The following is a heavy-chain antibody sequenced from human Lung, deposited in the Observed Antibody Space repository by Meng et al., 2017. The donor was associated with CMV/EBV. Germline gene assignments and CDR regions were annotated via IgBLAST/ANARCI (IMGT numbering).Heavy chain of an antibody. V-gene: IGHV3-11*04. D-gene: IGHD1-26*01. Sequence: GESLKIPCEVAGFTFSDYYMSWIRQAPGKGLEWISSISSHGSATYYADSVKGRFTVSRDNAKNSLYLQMNSLRAEDTAVYYCAREGKVVHDFFQHWGQGTLVTVSS. CDR1: GFTFSDYY. J-gene: IGHJ1*01. CDR2: ISSHGSAT. CDR3: AREGKVVHDFFQH.